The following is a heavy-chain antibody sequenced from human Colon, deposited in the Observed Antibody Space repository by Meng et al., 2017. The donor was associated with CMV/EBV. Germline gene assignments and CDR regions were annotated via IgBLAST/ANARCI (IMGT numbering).Heavy chain of an antibody. D-gene: IGHD6-19*01. J-gene: IGHJ6*02. Sequence: GGSLRLSCAASGLAFSRCDFLCLCQAPGKGLEWVASLQTHGSRRGYVDSVMGRSTISRDDSNNTLYLQMNSLKSEDTAKYRCARDGQWLVDYYHGMDVWGQGTTVTVSS. CDR2: LQTHGSRR. CDR3: ARDGQWLVDYYHGMDV. V-gene: IGHV3-30*02. CDR1: GLAFSRCD.